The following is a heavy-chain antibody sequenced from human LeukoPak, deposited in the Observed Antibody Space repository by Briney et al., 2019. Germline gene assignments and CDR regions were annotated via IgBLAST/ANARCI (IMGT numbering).Heavy chain of an antibody. J-gene: IGHJ5*02. CDR2: IYTSGST. Sequence: SQTLSLTCTVSGGSFSSGRDYWNWIRQPAGKGLEWIGRIYTSGSTHYNPSLKSRVTMSLDTSRNQVSLKLSSVTAADTAIYYCVKSYYDSTGYSGWFDPWGQGTLVTVSS. CDR3: VKSYYDSTGYSGWFDP. V-gene: IGHV4-61*02. D-gene: IGHD3-22*01. CDR1: GGSFSSGRDY.